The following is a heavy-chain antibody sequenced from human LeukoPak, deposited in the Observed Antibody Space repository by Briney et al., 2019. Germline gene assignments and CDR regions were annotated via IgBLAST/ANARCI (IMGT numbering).Heavy chain of an antibody. D-gene: IGHD3-16*01. V-gene: IGHV3-30*04. CDR3: AKGRGFRVWDPWDN. CDR2: VGNDEKTK. J-gene: IGHJ4*02. CDR1: GFTFTGHS. Sequence: SGGSLRLSCVASGFTFTGHSMHWVRQAPGKGLEWVAVVGNDEKTKFYADSLKGRFTVSRDNSKNTLFLEMNSLRVEDTAVYYCAKGRGFRVWDPWDNWGQGTLITVSS.